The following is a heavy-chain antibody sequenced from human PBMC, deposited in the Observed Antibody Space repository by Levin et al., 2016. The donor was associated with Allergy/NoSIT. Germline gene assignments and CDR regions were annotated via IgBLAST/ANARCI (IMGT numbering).Heavy chain of an antibody. CDR2: ISSSGSS. CDR1: GFTFGRFD. V-gene: IGHV3-48*03. Sequence: GGSLRLSCAASGFTFGRFDMNWVRQAPGKGLEWISDISSSGSSNYADSVKGRFTVSRDNAKNSLYLQMNSLRAEDTAVYYCARGASDGYYTLGYWGQGTLVTVSS. D-gene: IGHD3-22*01. CDR3: ARGASDGYYTLGY. J-gene: IGHJ4*02.